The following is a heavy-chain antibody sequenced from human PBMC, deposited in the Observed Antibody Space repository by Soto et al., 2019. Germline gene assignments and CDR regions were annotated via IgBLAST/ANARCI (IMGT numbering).Heavy chain of an antibody. V-gene: IGHV4-39*01. CDR3: ARHRGNGEGGWYLFDY. CDR1: GGSISSSSYY. CDR2: MYYSGST. Sequence: KSSETLSLTCSVSGGSISSSSYYWGWIRQPPGKGLEWIGSMYYSGSTFHNPSLKSRVTFSVDTSKNHFSLKLTSVTAADTAVYYCARHRGNGEGGWYLFDYWGQGTLVTVSS. J-gene: IGHJ4*02. D-gene: IGHD6-19*01.